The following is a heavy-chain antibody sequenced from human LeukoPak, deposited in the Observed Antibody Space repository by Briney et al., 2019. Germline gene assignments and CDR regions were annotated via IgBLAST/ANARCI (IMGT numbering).Heavy chain of an antibody. J-gene: IGHJ4*02. V-gene: IGHV3-23*01. Sequence: GGSLRLSCAASGFTFSSYAMSWVRQAPGKGLEWVSAISGGGAGTYYADSVRGRFTISRDNSKNTLYLQMNSLRAEDTALYYCAKDFVRYNIQFDYWGQGALVTVSS. CDR2: ISGGGAGT. CDR1: GFTFSSYA. CDR3: AKDFVRYNIQFDY. D-gene: IGHD1-1*01.